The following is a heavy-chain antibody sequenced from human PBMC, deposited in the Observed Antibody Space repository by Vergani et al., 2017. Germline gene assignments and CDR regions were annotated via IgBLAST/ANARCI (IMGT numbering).Heavy chain of an antibody. D-gene: IGHD2-15*01. CDR2: ISWDGGST. CDR3: ARALGYCSGGSCYVDYYYYGMDV. J-gene: IGHJ6*02. Sequence: EVQLVESGGVVVQPGGSLRLSCAASGFTFDDYTMHWVRQAPGKGLEWVSLISWDGGSTYYADSVKGRFTISRDNSKNSLYLQMNSLRTEDTALYYCARALGYCSGGSCYVDYYYYGMDVWGQGTTVTVSS. V-gene: IGHV3-43*01. CDR1: GFTFDDYT.